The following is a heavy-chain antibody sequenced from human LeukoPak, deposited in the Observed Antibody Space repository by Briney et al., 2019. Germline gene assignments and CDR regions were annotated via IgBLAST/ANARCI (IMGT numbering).Heavy chain of an antibody. V-gene: IGHV4-30-2*01. CDR2: ILHGGGS. Sequence: NSSETLSLTCAVSGASINSDSWSWIRQPPGKGLEWVGYILHGGGSYSNPSLKSRVTISVDRSKNQFSLKLTSVTAADTAVYYCARSRGYSYGYGFDYWGQGTLVTVSS. D-gene: IGHD5-18*01. CDR1: GASINSDS. CDR3: ARSRGYSYGYGFDY. J-gene: IGHJ4*02.